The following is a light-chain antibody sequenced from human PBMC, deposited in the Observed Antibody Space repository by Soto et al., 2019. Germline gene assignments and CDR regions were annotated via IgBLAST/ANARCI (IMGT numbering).Light chain of an antibody. CDR3: MQGSHWPPRYT. J-gene: IGKJ2*01. CDR1: QSLVYGDANSF. CDR2: QVS. V-gene: IGKV2-30*01. Sequence: DVVMTQSPLSLPVTLGQPASISCRSSQSLVYGDANSFFNWFHQRPGQPPRRLIDQVSNRDSGVPDRFSGSGSATDFTLRISRVEAEDVGVYYCMQGSHWPPRYTFGQGTKLEIK.